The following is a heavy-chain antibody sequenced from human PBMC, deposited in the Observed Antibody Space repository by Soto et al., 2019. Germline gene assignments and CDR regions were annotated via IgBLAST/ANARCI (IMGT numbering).Heavy chain of an antibody. CDR2: IIPIFGTA. Sequence: QVQLVQSGAEVKKPGSSVKVSCKASGGTFSSYAIIWVRQAPGQGLEWMGGIIPIFGTANYAQKFQGRVTITADESTSTAYMELSSLGSEDTAVYYCARENGSGSVSWFDPWGQGTLVTVSS. V-gene: IGHV1-69*01. CDR3: ARENGSGSVSWFDP. CDR1: GGTFSSYA. J-gene: IGHJ5*02. D-gene: IGHD3-10*01.